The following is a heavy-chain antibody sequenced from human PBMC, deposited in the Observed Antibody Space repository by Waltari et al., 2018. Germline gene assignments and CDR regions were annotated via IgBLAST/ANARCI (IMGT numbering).Heavy chain of an antibody. D-gene: IGHD1-1*01. V-gene: IGHV3-53*01. J-gene: IGHJ4*02. CDR3: AREVGNWNDALGY. CDR1: GFTVSSNY. CDR2: ISSGGST. Sequence: EVQLVESGGGLIQPGGSLRLSCAASGFTVSSNYMSWVRQAPGKGLEWVSVISSGGSTYYADSVKGRFTISRDNSKNTVYLQMNSLRAEDTAVYYCAREVGNWNDALGYWGQGTLVTVSS.